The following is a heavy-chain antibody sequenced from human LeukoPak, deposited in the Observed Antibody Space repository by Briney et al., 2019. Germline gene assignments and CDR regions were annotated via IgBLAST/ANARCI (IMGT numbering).Heavy chain of an antibody. CDR1: GYTFTSYY. J-gene: IGHJ6*03. V-gene: IGHV1-46*01. D-gene: IGHD6-25*01. CDR3: ARDPAHYMDV. Sequence: ASVKVSCKASGYTFTSYYMHWVRQAPGQGLEWMGIINPSGGSTSYAQKFQGRVTMTRDTSISTAYMELSRLRSDDTAVYYCARDPAHYMDVWGKGTTVTISS. CDR2: INPSGGST.